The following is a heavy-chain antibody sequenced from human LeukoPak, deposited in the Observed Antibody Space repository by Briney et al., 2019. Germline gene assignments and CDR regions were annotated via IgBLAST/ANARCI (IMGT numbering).Heavy chain of an antibody. D-gene: IGHD3-3*01. CDR2: IYYSGST. CDR3: ARQSPPVEWLLRNWFDP. CDR1: GGSISSSSYY. Sequence: SETLSLTCTVSGGSISSSSYYWGWIRQPPGKGLEWIGSIYYSGSTYYNPSLKSRVTISVDTSKNQFSLKLSSVTAADTAVYYCARQSPPVEWLLRNWFDPWGQGTLVTVSS. V-gene: IGHV4-39*01. J-gene: IGHJ5*02.